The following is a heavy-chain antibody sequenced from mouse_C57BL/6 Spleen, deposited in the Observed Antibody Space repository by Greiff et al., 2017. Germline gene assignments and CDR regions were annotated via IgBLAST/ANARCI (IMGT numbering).Heavy chain of an antibody. V-gene: IGHV5-17*01. CDR1: GFTFSDYG. J-gene: IGHJ4*01. CDR3: ARGDGYYVYYAMDY. CDR2: ISSGSSTI. Sequence: EVKLQESGGGLVKPGGSLKLSCAASGFTFSDYGMHWVRQAPEKGLEWVAYISSGSSTIYYADTVKGRFTISRDNAKNTLFLQMTSLRSEDTAMYYCARGDGYYVYYAMDYWGQGTSVTVSS. D-gene: IGHD2-3*01.